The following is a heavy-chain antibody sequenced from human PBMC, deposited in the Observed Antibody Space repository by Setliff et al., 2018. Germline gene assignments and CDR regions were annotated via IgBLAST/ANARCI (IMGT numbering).Heavy chain of an antibody. V-gene: IGHV4-61*09. J-gene: IGHJ6*03. D-gene: IGHD6-6*01. CDR3: ARDLYSSSSGGFYYYYMDV. Sequence: SETLSLTCTVSGGSISSGSYYWSWIRQPAGKGLEWIGHIYSSGSTNYNPSLKSRVTISVDRSKNQFSLKLSSVIAADTAVYYCARDLYSSSSGGFYYYYMDVWGKGTTVTVSS. CDR1: GGSISSGSYY. CDR2: IYSSGST.